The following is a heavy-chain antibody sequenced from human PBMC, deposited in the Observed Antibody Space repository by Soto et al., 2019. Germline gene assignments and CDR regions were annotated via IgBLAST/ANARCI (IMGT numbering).Heavy chain of an antibody. D-gene: IGHD2-15*01. CDR3: ARLRGYCSGGSCYSYFDY. CDR2: IYSGGST. Sequence: GGSLRLSCAASGFTVSSNYMSWVRQAPGKGLEWVSVIYSGGSTYYADSVKGRFTISRHNSKNTLYLQMNSLRAEDTAVYYCARLRGYCSGGSCYSYFDYWGQGTLVTVSS. V-gene: IGHV3-53*04. J-gene: IGHJ4*02. CDR1: GFTVSSNY.